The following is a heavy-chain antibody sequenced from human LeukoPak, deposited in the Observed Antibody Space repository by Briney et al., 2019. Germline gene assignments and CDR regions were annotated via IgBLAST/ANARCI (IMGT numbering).Heavy chain of an antibody. J-gene: IGHJ4*02. Sequence: SETLSLTCAVYGGSFSGYYWSWIRQPPGKGLEWIGEINHSGSTNYNPSLKSRVTISVDTSKNQFSLKLSSVTAADTAVYYCASLGFWSGYPMLDYWGQGTLVTVSS. CDR3: ASLGFWSGYPMLDY. CDR1: GGSFSGYY. D-gene: IGHD3-3*01. V-gene: IGHV4-34*01. CDR2: INHSGST.